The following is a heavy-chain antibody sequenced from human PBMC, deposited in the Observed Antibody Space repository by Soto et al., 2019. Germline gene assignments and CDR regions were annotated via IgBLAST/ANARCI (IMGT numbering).Heavy chain of an antibody. D-gene: IGHD3-10*01. Sequence: QVQLQESGPGLVKPSQTLSLTCTVSGGSISSGDYYWSWIRQPPGKGLEWIGYIYYSGSTYYNPSLTSRDTIYVDTSKNQFFLKLSSVTDADTAVYYCARWWFGEFFDYWGQGTLVTVSS. J-gene: IGHJ4*02. V-gene: IGHV4-30-4*01. CDR3: ARWWFGEFFDY. CDR1: GGSISSGDYY. CDR2: IYYSGST.